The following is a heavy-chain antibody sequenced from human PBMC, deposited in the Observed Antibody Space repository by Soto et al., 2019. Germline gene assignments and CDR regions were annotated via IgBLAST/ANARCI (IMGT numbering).Heavy chain of an antibody. V-gene: IGHV1-69*06. D-gene: IGHD3-9*01. J-gene: IGHJ4*02. Sequence: SVKVSCKASGGTFSSYAISWVRQAPEQGPEWMGGIIPIFGTTDYAQNFQGRVTITADKSTSTVYMELSSLRSEDTAVYSCACHLRYFDWLPKGTFDYWGQGSLVTVSS. CDR2: IIPIFGTT. CDR3: ACHLRYFDWLPKGTFDY. CDR1: GGTFSSYA.